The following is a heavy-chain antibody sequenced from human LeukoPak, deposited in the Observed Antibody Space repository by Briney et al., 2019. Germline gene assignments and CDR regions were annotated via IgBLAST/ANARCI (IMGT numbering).Heavy chain of an antibody. D-gene: IGHD3-22*01. Sequence: PGGSLRLSCAASGFTFSSYWMHWVRQAPGKGLAWVSRISSHGSSTTYADSVKGRFTISRDNAKNTLYLQMNSLRAEDTAVYYCARGQAEEKTYYYDSSGSPGTYWGQGTLVTVSS. J-gene: IGHJ4*02. V-gene: IGHV3-74*01. CDR2: ISSHGSST. CDR1: GFTFSSYW. CDR3: ARGQAEEKTYYYDSSGSPGTY.